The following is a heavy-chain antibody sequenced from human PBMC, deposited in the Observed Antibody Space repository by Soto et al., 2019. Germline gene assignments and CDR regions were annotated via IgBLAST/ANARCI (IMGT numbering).Heavy chain of an antibody. CDR2: IHHSGST. J-gene: IGHJ5*02. Sequence: ETLSLTCAVSGYSISSGYYWGWIRQPPGKGLEWIGSIHHSGSTYYNPSLKSRVTISVDTSKNQFSLKLSSMTAADTAVYYCARYAYCSGGSCSTKNNWFDPWGQGTLVTVSS. CDR1: GYSISSGYY. V-gene: IGHV4-38-2*01. CDR3: ARYAYCSGGSCSTKNNWFDP. D-gene: IGHD2-15*01.